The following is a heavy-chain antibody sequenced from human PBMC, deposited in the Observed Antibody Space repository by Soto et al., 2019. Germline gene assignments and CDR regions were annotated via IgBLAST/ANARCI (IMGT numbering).Heavy chain of an antibody. CDR2: INHSGST. J-gene: IGHJ6*02. CDR1: GGSFSGYY. D-gene: IGHD3-9*01. CDR3: ERGGKVRYFDWPPNYSMDV. V-gene: IGHV4-34*01. Sequence: SETLSLTCAVYGGSFSGYYWSWIRQPPGKGLEWIGEINHSGSTNYNPSLKSRVTISVDTSKNQFSLKLSSVTAADTAVYYCERGGKVRYFDWPPNYSMDVWGQGTTVTVSS.